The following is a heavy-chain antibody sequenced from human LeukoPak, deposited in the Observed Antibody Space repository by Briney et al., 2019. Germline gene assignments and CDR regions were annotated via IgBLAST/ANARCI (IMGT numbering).Heavy chain of an antibody. J-gene: IGHJ4*02. CDR2: IFPSGGEI. Sequence: GGSLRLPCAASGFTFSTFAMIWVRQPPGKGLEWVSSIFPSGGEIHYADSVRGRFTISRDNSKSTLYLQMNSLRAEDTAVYYCARSPGTYGDGHIDYWGQGTLVTVSS. CDR1: GFTFSTFA. CDR3: ARSPGTYGDGHIDY. D-gene: IGHD4-17*01. V-gene: IGHV3-23*01.